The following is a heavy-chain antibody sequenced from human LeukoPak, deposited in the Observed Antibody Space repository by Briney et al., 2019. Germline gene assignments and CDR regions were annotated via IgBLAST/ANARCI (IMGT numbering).Heavy chain of an antibody. V-gene: IGHV3-21*01. D-gene: IGHD2-15*01. J-gene: IGHJ1*01. CDR1: GFTFSSYS. CDR3: ASDIVVVVAATLVFQH. Sequence: PGGSLRLSCAASGFTFSSYSMNWVRQAPGKGLEWVSSISSSSSYIYYADSVKGRFTISRDDAKNSLYLQTNSLRAEDTAVYYCASDIVVVVAATLVFQHWGQGTLVTVSS. CDR2: ISSSSSYI.